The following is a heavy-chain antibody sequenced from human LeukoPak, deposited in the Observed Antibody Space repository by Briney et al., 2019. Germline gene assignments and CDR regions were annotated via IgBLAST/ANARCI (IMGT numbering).Heavy chain of an antibody. CDR2: ISYDGNNK. CDR1: GFTFSSYA. D-gene: IGHD3-22*01. Sequence: GGSLRLSCAASGFTFSSYAMHWVRQAPGKGLEWVAIISYDGNNKYYADSVKGRFTISRDSSKNTLYLQMNSLRAEDTAVYYCAREGYYEGYAFDIWGQGTMVTVSS. CDR3: AREGYYEGYAFDI. J-gene: IGHJ3*02. V-gene: IGHV3-30*04.